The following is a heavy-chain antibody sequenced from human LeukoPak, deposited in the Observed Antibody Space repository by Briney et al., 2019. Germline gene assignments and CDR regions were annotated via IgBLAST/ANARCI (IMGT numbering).Heavy chain of an antibody. Sequence: GGSLRLSCAASGFTFSSYAMHWVRQAPGKGLEWVAVISYDGSNKYYADSVKGRLTISRDNSKNTLYLQMNSLRAEDTAVYYCARVWDSGSHFDYWGQGTLVTVSS. CDR1: GFTFSSYA. D-gene: IGHD1-26*01. J-gene: IGHJ4*02. V-gene: IGHV3-30-3*01. CDR3: ARVWDSGSHFDY. CDR2: ISYDGSNK.